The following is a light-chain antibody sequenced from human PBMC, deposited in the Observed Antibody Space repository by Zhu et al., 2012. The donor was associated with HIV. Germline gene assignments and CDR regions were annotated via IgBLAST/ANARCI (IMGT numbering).Light chain of an antibody. CDR3: QQYYSFPPT. J-gene: IGKJ1*01. Sequence: VIWMTQSPSLVSGSIGDRVTITCRVTQNIAPYLAWYQQKSGRAPELLISDTSTSRSGVPPRFSGSGSGADFTLTISCLQSEDVATYYCQQYYSFPPTFGPGTKVEIK. CDR2: DTS. V-gene: IGKV1D-8*01. CDR1: QNIAPY.